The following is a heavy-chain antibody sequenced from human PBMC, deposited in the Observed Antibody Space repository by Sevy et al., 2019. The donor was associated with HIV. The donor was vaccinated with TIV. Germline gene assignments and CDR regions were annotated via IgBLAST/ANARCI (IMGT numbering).Heavy chain of an antibody. CDR2: INHSGST. J-gene: IGHJ6*02. CDR1: GGSFSGYY. D-gene: IGHD2-2*01. CDR3: ARGHVGSYAYYYYYGMDV. V-gene: IGHV4-34*01. Sequence: SETLSLTCAVYGGSFSGYYWSWIRRPPGKGLEWIGEINHSGSTTYNPSLKSRVSISVDTSKNQFYLKLTSVTAADTGVYFCARGHVGSYAYYYYYGMDVWGQGTPVTVSS.